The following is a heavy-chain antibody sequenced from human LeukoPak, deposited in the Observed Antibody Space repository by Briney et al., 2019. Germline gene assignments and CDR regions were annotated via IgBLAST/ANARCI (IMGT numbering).Heavy chain of an antibody. CDR2: IKQDGSEK. CDR1: GFTFSGYW. D-gene: IGHD6-25*01. CDR3: ARGAGRPFDY. Sequence: PGGSLRLSCAASGFTFSGYWMSWVRQAPGKGLEWVANIKQDGSEKYYVDSVKGRFTISRDNAKNSLYLQMNSLRAEDTAVYYCARGAGRPFDYWGQGTLVTVSS. J-gene: IGHJ4*02. V-gene: IGHV3-7*01.